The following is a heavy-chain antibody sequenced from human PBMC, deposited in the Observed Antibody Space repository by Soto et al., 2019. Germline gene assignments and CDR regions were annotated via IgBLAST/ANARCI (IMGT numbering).Heavy chain of an antibody. Sequence: GGSLRLSCAASGFTFSNYGMHWVRQAPGKGLEWVAGIWYDGTNKYYADSVKGRFTISRDNSKNTLSLQMDSLRAEDTAVYYCSRPLSLSSSGAFAIWGQGTMVTVSS. CDR1: GFTFSNYG. V-gene: IGHV3-33*01. D-gene: IGHD6-6*01. CDR3: SRPLSLSSSGAFAI. J-gene: IGHJ3*02. CDR2: IWYDGTNK.